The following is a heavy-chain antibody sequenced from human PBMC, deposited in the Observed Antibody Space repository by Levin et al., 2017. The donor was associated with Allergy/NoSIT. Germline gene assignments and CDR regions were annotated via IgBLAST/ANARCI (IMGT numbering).Heavy chain of an antibody. Sequence: ASVKVSCKASGYTFTGYYMHWVRQAPGQGLEWMGWINPNSGATNYAQKFQGRVTMTRDMFISTAYMELSRLRSDDTAVYYCARGNTRTNVVGATTEYFQHWAQGTLVTVSS. D-gene: IGHD2-15*01. CDR3: ARGNTRTNVVGATTEYFQH. V-gene: IGHV1-2*02. CDR2: INPNSGAT. J-gene: IGHJ1*01. CDR1: GYTFTGYY.